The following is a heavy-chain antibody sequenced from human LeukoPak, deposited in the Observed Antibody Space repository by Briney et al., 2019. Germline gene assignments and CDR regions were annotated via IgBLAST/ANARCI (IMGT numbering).Heavy chain of an antibody. V-gene: IGHV3-30*02. CDR1: GFTFSNYG. Sequence: GGSLRLSCAASGFTFSNYGMNWVRQAPRPGLERVAVIWYGESNKYYADSVKGRFTISRDNSKNTLYLQMNSLRAEDTAVYYCAKGATYCSSTSCPDAFDIWGQGTMVTVSS. CDR3: AKGATYCSSTSCPDAFDI. CDR2: IWYGESNK. J-gene: IGHJ3*02. D-gene: IGHD2-2*01.